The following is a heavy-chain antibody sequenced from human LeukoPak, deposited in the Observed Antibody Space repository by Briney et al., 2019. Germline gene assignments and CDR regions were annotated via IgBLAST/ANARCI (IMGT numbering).Heavy chain of an antibody. CDR2: INHSGST. CDR3: ARRIQCYNSGGDSYAKPGFDY. Sequence: SETLSLTCAVYGGSFSGYYWSWIRQPPGKGLEWIGEINHSGSTNYNPSLKSRVTISVDTSKNQFSQKLSSVTAADTAVYYCARRIQCYNSGGDSYAKPGFDYWGQGTLVTVSS. CDR1: GGSFSGYY. J-gene: IGHJ4*02. D-gene: IGHD3-22*01. V-gene: IGHV4-34*01.